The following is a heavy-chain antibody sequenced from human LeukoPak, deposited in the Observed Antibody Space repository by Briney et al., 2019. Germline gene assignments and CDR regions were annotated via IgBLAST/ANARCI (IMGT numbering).Heavy chain of an antibody. CDR2: IYTSGST. Sequence: SETLSLTCTVSGGSISSYYWSWIRQPAGKGLEWIGRIYTSGSTNYNPSLKSRVTMSVDTSKNRFSLKLSSVTAADTAVYYCAREGLWFGESYYYYGMDVWGQGTTVTVSS. J-gene: IGHJ6*02. V-gene: IGHV4-4*07. CDR1: GGSISSYY. D-gene: IGHD3-10*01. CDR3: AREGLWFGESYYYYGMDV.